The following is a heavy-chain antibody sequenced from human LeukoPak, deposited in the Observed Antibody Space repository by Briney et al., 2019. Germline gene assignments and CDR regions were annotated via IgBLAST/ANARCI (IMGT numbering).Heavy chain of an antibody. Sequence: PGGSLRLSCAASGFIFSNYAVSWVRQAPGKGLVWVSYLNTDGTFTSYADSVKGRFTISRDNAENTVYLQMNSLRVEDTAVYYCARGPYYYHSGMGYWGQGTLVTVSS. V-gene: IGHV3-74*01. J-gene: IGHJ4*02. CDR2: LNTDGTFT. CDR1: GFIFSNYA. CDR3: ARGPYYYHSGMGY. D-gene: IGHD3-10*01.